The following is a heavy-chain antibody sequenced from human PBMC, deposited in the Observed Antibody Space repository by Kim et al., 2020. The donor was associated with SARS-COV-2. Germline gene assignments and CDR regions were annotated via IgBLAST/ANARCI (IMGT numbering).Heavy chain of an antibody. D-gene: IGHD5-12*01. Sequence: ASVKVSCKASGYTFTSYYMHWVRQAPGQGLEWMGIINPSGGSTSYAQKFQGRVTMTRDTSTSTVYMELSSLRSEVTAVYYCARESRDGYNYPVCLNMDVWGQGTTVTVSS. V-gene: IGHV1-46*01. CDR3: ARESRDGYNYPVCLNMDV. J-gene: IGHJ6*02. CDR2: INPSGGST. CDR1: GYTFTSYY.